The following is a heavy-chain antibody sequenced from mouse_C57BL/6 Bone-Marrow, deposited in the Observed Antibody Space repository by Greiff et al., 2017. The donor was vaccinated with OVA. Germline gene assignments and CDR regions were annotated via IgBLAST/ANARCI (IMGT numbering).Heavy chain of an antibody. J-gene: IGHJ3*01. D-gene: IGHD2-4*01. CDR1: GYTFTSYW. CDR2: IDPSDSYT. Sequence: QVQLKQPGAELVKPGASVKLSCKASGYTFTSYWMQWVKQRPGKGLEWIGEIDPSDSYTNYNQKFKGKATLTVDTSSSTAYMQLSSLTSEDSAVYYCARSGLHYDYDAAYWGQGTLVTVSA. V-gene: IGHV1-50*01. CDR3: ARSGLHYDYDAAY.